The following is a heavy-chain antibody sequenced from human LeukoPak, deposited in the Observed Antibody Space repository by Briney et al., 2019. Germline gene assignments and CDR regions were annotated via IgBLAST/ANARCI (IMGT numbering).Heavy chain of an antibody. V-gene: IGHV4-34*01. D-gene: IGHD2-2*01. Sequence: ASETLSLTCAVYGVSFSGYYWSWIRQPPGKGLEWIGEINHSGSTNYNPSLKSRVTISVDTSKNQFSLKLSSVNAADTAVYYCAKSSLYCTSTSCSYYFDYWGQGTLVTVSS. CDR2: INHSGST. J-gene: IGHJ4*02. CDR1: GVSFSGYY. CDR3: AKSSLYCTSTSCSYYFDY.